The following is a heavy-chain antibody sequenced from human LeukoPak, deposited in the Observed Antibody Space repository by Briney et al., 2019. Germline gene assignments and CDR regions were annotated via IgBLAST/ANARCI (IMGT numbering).Heavy chain of an antibody. CDR2: IIPVSGTA. V-gene: IGHV1-69*13. CDR3: ARGRSIVVMVAAPGWFDP. Sequence: GASVKVSCKASGGTFSSYAISWVRQAPGQGLEWMGGIIPVSGTAEYAQKFQGRVTVTADESTSTAYMELSSLRSEDTAVYYCARGRSIVVMVAAPGWFDPWGQGTLVTVSS. J-gene: IGHJ5*02. D-gene: IGHD2-15*01. CDR1: GGTFSSYA.